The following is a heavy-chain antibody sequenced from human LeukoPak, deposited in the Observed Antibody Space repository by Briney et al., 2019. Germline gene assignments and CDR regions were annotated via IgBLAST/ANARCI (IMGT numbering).Heavy chain of an antibody. Sequence: PSETLSLTCAVYGGSFSGYYWSWIRQPPGKGLEWIGEINHSASTNYNPSLKSRVTIPVDTSKNQFSLKLSSVTAADTAVYCCARLVVVAATQVAYYFDYWGQGTLVTVSS. CDR3: ARLVVVAATQVAYYFDY. V-gene: IGHV4-34*01. CDR1: GGSFSGYY. CDR2: INHSAST. J-gene: IGHJ4*02. D-gene: IGHD2-15*01.